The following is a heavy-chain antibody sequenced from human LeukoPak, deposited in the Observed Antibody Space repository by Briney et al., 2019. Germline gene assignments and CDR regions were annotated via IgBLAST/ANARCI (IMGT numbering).Heavy chain of an antibody. D-gene: IGHD6-13*01. CDR1: GGTFSTYG. V-gene: IGHV1-69*05. Sequence: ASVKASCKASGGTFSTYGINWVRQAPGQGLEWMGGIIPIYGTSNYPQKFQGRVTITTDESTTTAYMELDGLRSEDTALYYCARSWAAGPIHFDYWGQGTLVTVSS. CDR2: IIPIYGTS. J-gene: IGHJ4*02. CDR3: ARSWAAGPIHFDY.